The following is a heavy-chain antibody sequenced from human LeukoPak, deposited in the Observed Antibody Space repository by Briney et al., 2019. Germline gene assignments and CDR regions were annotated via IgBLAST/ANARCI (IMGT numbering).Heavy chain of an antibody. CDR1: GGSVSSDGYY. D-gene: IGHD6-6*01. CDR3: ARGSGAARPNFDY. Sequence: PSETLSLTCTVSGGSVSSDGYYWTWIRQHPGKGLEWIGHIYYSGSSYYNPSLKSRVTISVDTSKTQFSLNLSSVTAADTAVYYCARGSGAARPNFDYWGQGTLVTVSS. J-gene: IGHJ4*02. CDR2: IYYSGSS. V-gene: IGHV4-30-4*02.